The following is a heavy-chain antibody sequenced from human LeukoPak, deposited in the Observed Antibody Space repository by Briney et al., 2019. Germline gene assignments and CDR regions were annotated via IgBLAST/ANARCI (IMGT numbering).Heavy chain of an antibody. CDR2: IYYSGST. CDR3: ARYYGPPFRNNGFDY. V-gene: IGHV4-39*01. D-gene: IGHD2/OR15-2a*01. CDR1: GGSLSSSSYY. Sequence: SETLSLTCTVSGGSLSSSSYYWGWIRQPPGKGLEWIGSIYYSGSTYYNPSLKSRVTISVDTSKNQFSLKLSSVTAADTAVYYCARYYGPPFRNNGFDYWGQGTLVTVSS. J-gene: IGHJ4*02.